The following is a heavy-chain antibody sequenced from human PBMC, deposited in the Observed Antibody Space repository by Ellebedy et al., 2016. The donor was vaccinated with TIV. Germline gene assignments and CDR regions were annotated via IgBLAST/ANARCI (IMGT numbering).Heavy chain of an antibody. D-gene: IGHD3-9*01. V-gene: IGHV4-39*07. J-gene: IGHJ4*02. CDR3: ARDLRNGHDNNFDN. CDR2: IHHSGTT. CDR1: GGSVSTIDDR. Sequence: MPSETLSLTCSVSGGSVSTIDDRWAWIRQPPGKGLEWIATIHHSGTTYYNPSLKSRVTMSVDTSKNQFSLRLSSVTAADTAVYYCARDLRNGHDNNFDNWGQGTLVTVSS.